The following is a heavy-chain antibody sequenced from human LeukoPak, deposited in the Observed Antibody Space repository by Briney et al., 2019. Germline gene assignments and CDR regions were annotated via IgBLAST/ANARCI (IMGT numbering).Heavy chain of an antibody. J-gene: IGHJ4*02. D-gene: IGHD4-23*01. V-gene: IGHV3-73*01. CDR2: IRSKANSYAT. CDR3: ARDRPTYGGNAFSVFDY. Sequence: GGSLRLSCAASGFTFSGSAMHWVRQASGKGLEWVGRIRSKANSYATAYAASVKGRFTISRDNSKNTLYLQMNSLRAEDTAVYYCARDRPTYGGNAFSVFDYWGQGTLVTVSS. CDR1: GFTFSGSA.